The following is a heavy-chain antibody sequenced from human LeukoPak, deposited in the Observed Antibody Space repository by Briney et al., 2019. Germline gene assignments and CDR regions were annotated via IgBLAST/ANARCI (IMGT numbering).Heavy chain of an antibody. D-gene: IGHD6-13*01. V-gene: IGHV3-23*01. J-gene: IGHJ4*02. CDR3: AKHRSRIAASGSHY. Sequence: PGGSLRLSCAASGFTFSSFAMSWVRQAPGKGLEWVSVSVISGSGGDSGGSTYYADPVKGRFTISRDDSNNTPYLQMNKLKGEDTAVYYCAKHRSRIAASGSHYWGQGTLGSVSS. CDR1: GFTFSSFA. CDR2: ISGSGGDSGGST.